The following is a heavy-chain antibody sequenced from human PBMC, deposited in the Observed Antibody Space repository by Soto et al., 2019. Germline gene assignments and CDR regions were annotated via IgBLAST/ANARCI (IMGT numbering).Heavy chain of an antibody. Sequence: EVQLLESGGGLVQPGRSLRLYCAASGFTFSSYAMSWVRQAPGKGLEWVSGVSGSGGTTYFADSVKGRFTISRDNSKNTVFLQMNRLRAEDTDVYYCAKLGNIAATPWLWSRPYYFDSWGHGSLVTVSS. V-gene: IGHV3-23*01. D-gene: IGHD5-12*01. CDR3: AKLGNIAATPWLWSRPYYFDS. CDR1: GFTFSSYA. J-gene: IGHJ4*01. CDR2: VSGSGGTT.